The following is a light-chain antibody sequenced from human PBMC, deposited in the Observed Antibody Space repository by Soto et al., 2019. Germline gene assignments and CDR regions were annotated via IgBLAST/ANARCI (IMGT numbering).Light chain of an antibody. J-gene: IGKJ3*01. CDR3: QQYDGN. Sequence: DIQMTQSPSTLAASVGDRVTITCRASQNSNRWLAWYQQKPGKAPKVLIYDASSLQSGVPSRFSGSGSGTKFTLTITSLQPDVGTYYCQQYDGNFGPGTKVEFK. V-gene: IGKV1-5*01. CDR2: DAS. CDR1: QNSNRW.